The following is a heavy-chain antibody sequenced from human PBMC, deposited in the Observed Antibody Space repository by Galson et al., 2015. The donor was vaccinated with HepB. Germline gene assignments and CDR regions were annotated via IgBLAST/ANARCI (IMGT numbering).Heavy chain of an antibody. V-gene: IGHV3-11*04. CDR1: GFTFSDYY. Sequence: SLRLSCAASGFTFSDYYMSWIRQAPGKGLEWVSYINVGGSAIYYADSMKGRFTISRDNAKNSLYLRMNSLRAEDTAVYYCASFDYGGNSVYWFDPWGQGTLVPVSS. CDR3: ASFDYGGNSVYWFDP. J-gene: IGHJ5*02. D-gene: IGHD4-23*01. CDR2: INVGGSAI.